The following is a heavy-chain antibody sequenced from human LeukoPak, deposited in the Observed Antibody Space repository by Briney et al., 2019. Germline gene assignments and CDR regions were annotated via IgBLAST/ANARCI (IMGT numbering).Heavy chain of an antibody. CDR1: GGSISSYY. V-gene: IGHV4-59*01. J-gene: IGHJ4*02. D-gene: IGHD3-22*01. CDR2: IYYSGST. Sequence: SETLSLTCTVSGGSISSYYWSWIRQPPGKGLEWIGYIYYSGSTNYNPSLKSRVTISVDTSKNQFSLKLSSVTAADTAVYYCAREMYYYDSSGYYSYWGQGTLVTVSS. CDR3: AREMYYYDSSGYYSY.